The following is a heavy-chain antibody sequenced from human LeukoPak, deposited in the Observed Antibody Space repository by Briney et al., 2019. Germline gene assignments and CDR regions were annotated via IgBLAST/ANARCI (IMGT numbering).Heavy chain of an antibody. CDR3: ARDRDYYGSGSYSQLDY. CDR2: ISYDGSNK. J-gene: IGHJ4*02. D-gene: IGHD3-10*01. V-gene: IGHV3-30*04. CDR1: GFTFSSYA. Sequence: PGGSLRLSCAASGFTFSSYAMHWVRQAPGKGLEWVAVISYDGSNKYYADSVKGRFTISRDNSKNTLYLQMNSLRAEDTAVYYCARDRDYYGSGSYSQLDYWGQGTLVTVSS.